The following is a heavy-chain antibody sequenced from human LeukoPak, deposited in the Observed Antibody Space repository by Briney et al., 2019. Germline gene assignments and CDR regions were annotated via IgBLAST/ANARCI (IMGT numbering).Heavy chain of an antibody. J-gene: IGHJ5*02. CDR3: ARPYGSGSRSRWFDP. CDR1: GYTFTGYY. Sequence: ASVKGSCKASGYTFTGYYMHWVRQAPGQGLEWMGWINPNSGGTNYAQKFQGRVTMTRDTSISTAYMELSRLRSDDTAVYYCARPYGSGSRSRWFDPWGQGTLVTVSS. CDR2: INPNSGGT. V-gene: IGHV1-2*02. D-gene: IGHD3-10*01.